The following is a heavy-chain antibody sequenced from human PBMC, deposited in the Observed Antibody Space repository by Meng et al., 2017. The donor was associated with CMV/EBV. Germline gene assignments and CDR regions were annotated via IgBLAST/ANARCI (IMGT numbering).Heavy chain of an antibody. CDR3: ARGGDSWYSDY. Sequence: HVQLVQSAAGVKKPASSVKVSCKTSGGTFSTFAISWVRQAPGEGLEWMGGIIPVFETANYAERFQDRVTITADDSTTTAYMELSSLRADDTALYFCARGGDSWYSDYWGQGTLVTVSS. D-gene: IGHD1-26*01. CDR1: GGTFSTFA. V-gene: IGHV1-69*12. CDR2: IIPVFETA. J-gene: IGHJ4*02.